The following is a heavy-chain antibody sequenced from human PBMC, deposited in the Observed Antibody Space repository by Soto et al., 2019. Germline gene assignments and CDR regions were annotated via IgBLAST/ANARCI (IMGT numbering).Heavy chain of an antibody. D-gene: IGHD1-26*01. CDR3: ARGLTSYSFYDY. CDR1: AYTFTDYY. J-gene: IGHJ4*02. V-gene: IGHV1-2*04. CDR2: INPNSGDT. Sequence: ASVKVFCKASAYTFTDYYIYWVRQAPGQGLEWMGWINPNSGDTGYAQKFQGWVTMTRDTSIKTAYMELNRLKSDDTAMYYCARGLTSYSFYDYWGQGTLVTVSS.